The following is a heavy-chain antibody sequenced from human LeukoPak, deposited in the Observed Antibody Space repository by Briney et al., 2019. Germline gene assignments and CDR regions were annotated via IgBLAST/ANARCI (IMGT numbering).Heavy chain of an antibody. D-gene: IGHD3-22*01. CDR1: GFISSAYA. CDR2: ISASGSST. Sequence: GGSLRLSCAVSGFISSAYAMSWVRQAAGNGLEWVSSISASGSSTNYADSVKGRFTISRDTSKNTLYLQMNSLRGEDAATYYCAKDRYDSTGYFFDSWGQGTLVTVSS. J-gene: IGHJ4*02. V-gene: IGHV3-23*01. CDR3: AKDRYDSTGYFFDS.